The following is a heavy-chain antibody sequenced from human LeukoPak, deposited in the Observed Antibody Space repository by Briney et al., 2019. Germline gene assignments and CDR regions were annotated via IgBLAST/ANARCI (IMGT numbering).Heavy chain of an antibody. V-gene: IGHV4-31*03. J-gene: IGHJ4*02. CDR3: ARGGSGSDY. D-gene: IGHD6-19*01. CDR2: IYYSGST. CDR1: GRSISSGGYH. Sequence: PSQTLSLTCTVSGRSISSGGYHWRSIRQHPGKGLEWIGYIYYSGSTYYNPSLKSRVTISVDTSKNQFSLKLSSVTAADTAVYYCARGGSGSDYWGQGTLVTISS.